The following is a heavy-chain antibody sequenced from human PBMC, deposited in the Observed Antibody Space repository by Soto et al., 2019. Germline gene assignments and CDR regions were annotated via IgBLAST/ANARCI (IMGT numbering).Heavy chain of an antibody. Sequence: QVQLVQSGAEVKKPGASVKVSCKASGYTFTSYDINWVRQATGQGLEWMGWMNPNSGNTCYAQKFQGRVTMTRNTSISTAYMELSSLRSEDTAVYYCARRHLRYFDRNFDYWGQGTLVTVSS. CDR3: ARRHLRYFDRNFDY. V-gene: IGHV1-8*01. D-gene: IGHD3-9*01. CDR1: GYTFTSYD. CDR2: MNPNSGNT. J-gene: IGHJ4*02.